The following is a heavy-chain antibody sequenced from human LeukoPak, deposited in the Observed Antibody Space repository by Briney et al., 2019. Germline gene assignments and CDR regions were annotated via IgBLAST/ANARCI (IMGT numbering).Heavy chain of an antibody. J-gene: IGHJ3*02. CDR1: GGTFSSYA. V-gene: IGHV1-69*04. CDR2: IIPILGIA. Sequence: ASVKVSCKASGGTFSSYAISWVRQAPGQGLEWMGRIIPILGIANYAQKFQGRVTITADKSTSTAYMELSSLRSEDTAVYYCAPTHYDILTGISDAFDIWGQGTMVTVSS. D-gene: IGHD3-9*01. CDR3: APTHYDILTGISDAFDI.